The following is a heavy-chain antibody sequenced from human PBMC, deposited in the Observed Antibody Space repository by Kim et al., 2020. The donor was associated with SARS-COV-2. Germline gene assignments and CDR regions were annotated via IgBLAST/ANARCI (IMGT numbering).Heavy chain of an antibody. D-gene: IGHD3-22*01. CDR1: GYSFTSYW. CDR3: ARQGAPWGYYDSSGYYSWYFDL. J-gene: IGHJ2*01. Sequence: GESLKISCKGSGYSFTSYWIGWVRQMPGKGLEWMGIIYPGDSDTRYSPSFQGQVTISADKSISTAYLQWSSLKASDTAMYYCARQGAPWGYYDSSGYYSWYFDLWGRGTLVTVSS. CDR2: IYPGDSDT. V-gene: IGHV5-51*01.